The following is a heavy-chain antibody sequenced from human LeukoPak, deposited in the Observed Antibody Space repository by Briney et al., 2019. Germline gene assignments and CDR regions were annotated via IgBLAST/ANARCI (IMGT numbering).Heavy chain of an antibody. J-gene: IGHJ4*02. CDR3: AKGNWRYFDY. Sequence: GGSLRLSCAASGFTFSTYVMSWVRQAPGKGLEWVSAISGSGGSTYYADSVKGRFTISRDNSKNTLYLQMNSLGADDTAVYYCAKGNWRYFDYWGPGTLVTVSS. D-gene: IGHD1-1*01. V-gene: IGHV3-23*01. CDR2: ISGSGGST. CDR1: GFTFSTYV.